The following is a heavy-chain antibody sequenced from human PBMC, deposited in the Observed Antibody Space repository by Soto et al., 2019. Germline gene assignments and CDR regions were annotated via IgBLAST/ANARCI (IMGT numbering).Heavy chain of an antibody. CDR1: RFTFSSYA. J-gene: IGHJ4*02. CDR3: AKDDYSSGWYRGYFDY. Sequence: PGGSLRLSCAASRFTFSSYAMSWVRQAPGKGLEWVSAISGSGDSTSYADSVKGRFTISRDNSKNTLYLQMNSLRAEDTAVYFCAKDDYSSGWYRGYFDYWGQGTLVTVSS. D-gene: IGHD6-19*01. CDR2: ISGSGDST. V-gene: IGHV3-23*01.